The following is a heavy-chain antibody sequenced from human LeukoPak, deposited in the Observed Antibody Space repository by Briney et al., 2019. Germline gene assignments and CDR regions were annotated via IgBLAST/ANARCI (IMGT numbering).Heavy chain of an antibody. CDR3: AAYQNYCSGGSCYLD. Sequence: ASVKVSCKASGYTFTSYYMHWVRQAPGQGLEWMGIINPSGGSTSYAQKFQGRVTMTRDTSTSTDYMEPSSLRSEDTAVYYCAAYQNYCSGGSCYLDWGQGTLVTVSS. CDR1: GYTFTSYY. D-gene: IGHD2-15*01. CDR2: INPSGGST. V-gene: IGHV1-46*01. J-gene: IGHJ4*02.